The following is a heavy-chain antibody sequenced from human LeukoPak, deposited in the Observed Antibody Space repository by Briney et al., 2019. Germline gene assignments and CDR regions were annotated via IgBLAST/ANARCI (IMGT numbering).Heavy chain of an antibody. Sequence: SETLSLTCTVSGGSISSYYWSWIRQPARKGLEWIGRIYTSGSTNYNPSLKSRVTMSVDTSKNQFSLKLSSVTAADTAVYYCARQTMVRWNYYYYYYMDVWGKGTTVTVSS. V-gene: IGHV4-4*07. CDR2: IYTSGST. CDR3: ARQTMVRWNYYYYYYMDV. J-gene: IGHJ6*03. CDR1: GGSISSYY. D-gene: IGHD3-10*01.